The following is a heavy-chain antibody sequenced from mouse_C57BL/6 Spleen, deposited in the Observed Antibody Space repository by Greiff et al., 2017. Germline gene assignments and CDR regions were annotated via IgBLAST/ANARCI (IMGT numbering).Heavy chain of an antibody. V-gene: IGHV1-69*01. J-gene: IGHJ4*01. CDR2: IDPSDSYT. CDR1: GYTFTSYW. Sequence: VQLQQSGAELVMPGASVKLSCKASGYTFTSYWMHWVKQRPGQGLEWIGEIDPSDSYTNYNQKFKGKSTLTVDKSSSTAYMQLSSLTSEDSAVYYCARSGGYGAMDYWGQGTSVTVSS. CDR3: ARSGGYGAMDY. D-gene: IGHD2-2*01.